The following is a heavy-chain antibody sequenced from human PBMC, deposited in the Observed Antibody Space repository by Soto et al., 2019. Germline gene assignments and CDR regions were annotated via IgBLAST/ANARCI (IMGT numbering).Heavy chain of an antibody. CDR1: GFTFSSYA. V-gene: IGHV3-23*01. J-gene: IGHJ4*02. D-gene: IGHD3-22*01. CDR3: AKSIYYYDSSGLFDY. Sequence: PGGSLRLSCAASGFTFSSYAMSWVRQAPGKGLEWVSAISGSGGSTYYADSVKGRFTISRDNSKNTLYLQMNSLRAEDTALYYCAKSIYYYDSSGLFDYGGQGTLVTVSS. CDR2: ISGSGGST.